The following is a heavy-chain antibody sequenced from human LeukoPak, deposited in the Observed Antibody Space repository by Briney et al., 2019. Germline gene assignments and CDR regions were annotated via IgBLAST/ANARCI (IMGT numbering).Heavy chain of an antibody. CDR1: GFTFSSYA. D-gene: IGHD6-13*01. Sequence: GGSLRLSCAASGFTFSSYAMSWVRQAPGKGLEWVSSISSSSSYIYYADSVKGRFTISRDNAKNPLYLQMNSLRAEDTAVYYCASARPSSSWYTYYYYYGMDVWGQGTTVTVSS. V-gene: IGHV3-21*01. CDR3: ASARPSSSWYTYYYYYGMDV. J-gene: IGHJ6*02. CDR2: ISSSSSYI.